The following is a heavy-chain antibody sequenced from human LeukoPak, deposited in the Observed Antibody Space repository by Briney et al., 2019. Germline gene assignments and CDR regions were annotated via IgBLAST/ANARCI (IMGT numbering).Heavy chain of an antibody. Sequence: PGRSLRLFCAASGFTFSSYAMHWVRQAPGKGLEWVAVISYDGSNKYYADSVKGRFTISRDNSKNTLYLQMNSLRAEDTAVYYCARVASITGTTEFLSDYWGQGTLVTVSS. CDR2: ISYDGSNK. CDR3: ARVASITGTTEFLSDY. CDR1: GFTFSSYA. J-gene: IGHJ4*02. V-gene: IGHV3-30*04. D-gene: IGHD1-20*01.